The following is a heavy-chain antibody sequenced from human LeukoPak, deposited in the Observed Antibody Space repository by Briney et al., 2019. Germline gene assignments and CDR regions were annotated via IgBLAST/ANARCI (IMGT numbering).Heavy chain of an antibody. CDR3: AREVQSGSYFDY. J-gene: IGHJ4*02. V-gene: IGHV4-38-2*02. D-gene: IGHD4-11*01. CDR1: GYSISSGYY. Sequence: SETLSLTCTVSGYSISSGYYWGWIRQPPGKGLEWIGSIYHSGSTHYNPSLKSRVTISVDTSKNQFSLKLSSVTAADTAVYYCAREVQSGSYFDYWGQGTLVTVSS. CDR2: IYHSGST.